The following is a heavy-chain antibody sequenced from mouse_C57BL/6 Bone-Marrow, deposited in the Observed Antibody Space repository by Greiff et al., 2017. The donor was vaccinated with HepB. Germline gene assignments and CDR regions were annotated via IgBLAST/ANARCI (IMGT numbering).Heavy chain of an antibody. J-gene: IGHJ2*01. V-gene: IGHV1-61*01. CDR1: GYTFTSYW. CDR3: AFNWDCDY. D-gene: IGHD4-1*02. Sequence: QVQLQQPGAELVRPGSSVKLSCKASGYTFTSYWMDWVKQRPGQGLEWIGNIYPSDSETHYNQKFKDKATLTVDKSSSTAYMQLSSLTSEDSAVYYCAFNWDCDYWGQGTTLTVSS. CDR2: IYPSDSET.